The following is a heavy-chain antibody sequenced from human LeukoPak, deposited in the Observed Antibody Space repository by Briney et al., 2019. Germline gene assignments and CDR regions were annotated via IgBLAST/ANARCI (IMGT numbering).Heavy chain of an antibody. J-gene: IGHJ4*02. CDR1: GYTFTSYG. V-gene: IGHV1-18*04. CDR2: ISAYNGNT. Sequence: GASVKVSCKASGYTFTSYGISWVRQAPGQGLEWMGWISAYNGNTNYAQKLQGRVTMTTDTSTSTAYMELRSLRSDDTAVHYCARSPLGYCSSTSCEDPWFDYWGQGTLVTVSS. D-gene: IGHD2-2*01. CDR3: ARSPLGYCSSTSCEDPWFDY.